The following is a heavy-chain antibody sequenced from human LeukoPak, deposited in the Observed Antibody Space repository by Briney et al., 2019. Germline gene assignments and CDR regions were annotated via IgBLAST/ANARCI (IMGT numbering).Heavy chain of an antibody. CDR1: GYTFTSYG. CDR2: ISAYNGNT. CDR3: ARDSRYCSGGSCYPNWFDP. Sequence: ASVKVSCKVSGYTFTSYGISWVRQAPGQGLEWMGWISAYNGNTNYAQKLQGRVTMTTDTSTSTAYMELRSLRSDGTAVYYCARDSRYCSGGSCYPNWFDPWGQGTLVTVSS. V-gene: IGHV1-18*04. J-gene: IGHJ5*02. D-gene: IGHD2-15*01.